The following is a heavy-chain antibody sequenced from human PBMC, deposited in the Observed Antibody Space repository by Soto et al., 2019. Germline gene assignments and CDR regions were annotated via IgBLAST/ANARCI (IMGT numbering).Heavy chain of an antibody. CDR3: ARDYGDAFDI. J-gene: IGHJ3*02. Sequence: VQLVQSGAEVQKPGASVKVSCKASGYTFTGYYMHWVRQAPGQGLEWMGWINPNSGGTNYAQEFRGRVTLTRDTSISTAYMELSRLRSDDTALYYCARDYGDAFDIWGQGTMVTVSS. D-gene: IGHD4-17*01. CDR1: GYTFTGYY. V-gene: IGHV1-2*02. CDR2: INPNSGGT.